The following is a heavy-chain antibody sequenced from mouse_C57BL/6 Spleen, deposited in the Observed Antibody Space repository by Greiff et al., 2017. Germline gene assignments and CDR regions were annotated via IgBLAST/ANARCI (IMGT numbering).Heavy chain of an antibody. CDR3: ARRADDYDGAWFAY. V-gene: IGHV1-54*01. CDR2: INPGSGGT. J-gene: IGHJ3*01. CDR1: GYAFTNYL. D-gene: IGHD2-4*01. Sequence: QVQLKESGAELVRPGTSVKVSCKASGYAFTNYLIEWVKQRPGQGLEWIGVINPGSGGTNYNEKFKGKATLTADTSSSTAYMQLSSLTSEDSAVYFCARRADDYDGAWFAYWGQGTLVTVSA.